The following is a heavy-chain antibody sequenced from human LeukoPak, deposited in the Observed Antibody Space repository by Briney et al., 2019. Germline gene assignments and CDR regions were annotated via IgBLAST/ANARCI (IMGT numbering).Heavy chain of an antibody. J-gene: IGHJ4*02. D-gene: IGHD3-3*01. V-gene: IGHV3-23*01. CDR3: AKKGGFEKGRTYYDFWSGRLTDY. CDR2: ISGSGGST. Sequence: PGGSLRLSCAASGFTFSSYAMSWVRQAPGKGLEWVSAISGSGGSTYYADSVKGRFTISRDNSKNTLYLQMNSLRAEDTAVYYCAKKGGFEKGRTYYDFWSGRLTDYWGQGTLVTVSS. CDR1: GFTFSSYA.